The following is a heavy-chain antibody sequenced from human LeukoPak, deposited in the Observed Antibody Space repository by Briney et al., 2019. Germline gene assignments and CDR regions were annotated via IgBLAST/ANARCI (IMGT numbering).Heavy chain of an antibody. V-gene: IGHV3-23*01. CDR3: AKELDIVVVVAAAD. CDR1: GFTFSTYA. D-gene: IGHD2-15*01. Sequence: QPGGSLRLSCAASGFTFSTYAMSWVRQAPGKGLEWVSAISGSGGSTYYADSVKGRFTISRDHSKNTLYLQMNSLRAEDTAVYYCAKELDIVVVVAAADWGQGTLVTVSS. CDR2: ISGSGGST. J-gene: IGHJ4*02.